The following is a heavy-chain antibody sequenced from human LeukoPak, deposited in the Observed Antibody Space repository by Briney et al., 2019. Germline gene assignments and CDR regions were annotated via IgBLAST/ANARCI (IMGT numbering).Heavy chain of an antibody. V-gene: IGHV3-30-3*01. Sequence: PGSSLRLSCAASGFTFSNYAVHWVRQAPGKGLEWVALISDDGSNKYYTNSVKGRFTISRDNSKNTLYLQMNSLRAEDTAVYYCPTRTSGAFDFWGQGTMVIVS. CDR2: ISDDGSNK. CDR3: PTRTSGAFDF. J-gene: IGHJ3*01. CDR1: GFTFSNYA.